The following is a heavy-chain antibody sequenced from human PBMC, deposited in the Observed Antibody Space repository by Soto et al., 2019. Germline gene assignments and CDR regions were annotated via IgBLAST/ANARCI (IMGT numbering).Heavy chain of an antibody. D-gene: IGHD4-17*01. Sequence: QLQLQESGPGLVKPSETLSLTCTVSGVSISSSTYYWGWIRQPPGKGLEWIGNIYYSGSTYYNPSLKSRVTLSVDTSKNQFSLKLSSVTAADTAVFYCARDYGDYYFDNWGLGTLVTVSS. V-gene: IGHV4-39*02. CDR3: ARDYGDYYFDN. J-gene: IGHJ4*02. CDR1: GVSISSSTYY. CDR2: IYYSGST.